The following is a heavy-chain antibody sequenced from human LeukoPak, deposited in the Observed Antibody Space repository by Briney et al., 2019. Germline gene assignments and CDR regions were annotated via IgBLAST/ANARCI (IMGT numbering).Heavy chain of an antibody. J-gene: IGHJ2*01. CDR2: IYYGGNT. V-gene: IGHV4-59*08. Sequence: SETLSLTCTVSGASISSYYWSWIRQPPGKGLEYIGFIYYGGNTNYNPSLRSRVTISVDTSKNQVSLRLSSVTAADTAVYYCARQFYGDAYWFFDLWGRGTLVTVSS. D-gene: IGHD4-17*01. CDR3: ARQFYGDAYWFFDL. CDR1: GASISSYY.